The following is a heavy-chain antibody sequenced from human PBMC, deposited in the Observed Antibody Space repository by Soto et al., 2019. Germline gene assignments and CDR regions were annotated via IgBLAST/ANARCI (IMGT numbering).Heavy chain of an antibody. CDR3: ARAFRYSSGWYDY. CDR2: IYYSGST. J-gene: IGHJ4*02. Sequence: SETLSLTCTVSGGSISSGDYYWSWIRQPPGKGLEWIGYIYYSGSTYYNPSLKSRVTISVDTSKNQFSLKLSSVTAADTAVYYCARAFRYSSGWYDYWGQGTLVTVSS. D-gene: IGHD6-19*01. CDR1: GGSISSGDYY. V-gene: IGHV4-30-4*01.